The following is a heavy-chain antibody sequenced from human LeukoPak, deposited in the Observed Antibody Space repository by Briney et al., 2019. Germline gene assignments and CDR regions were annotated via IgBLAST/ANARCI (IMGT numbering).Heavy chain of an antibody. J-gene: IGHJ1*01. D-gene: IGHD2-21*02. CDR3: ARDRGPSGDYALDFQH. Sequence: PSQTLSLTCTVSGGSISSGSYYWSWIRQPAGKGLEWIGRIYTSGSTNYNPSLKSRVTISVDKSKNQFSLKLSSVTAADTAVYYCARDRGPSGDYALDFQHWGQGTLVTVSS. CDR2: IYTSGST. V-gene: IGHV4-61*02. CDR1: GGSISSGSYY.